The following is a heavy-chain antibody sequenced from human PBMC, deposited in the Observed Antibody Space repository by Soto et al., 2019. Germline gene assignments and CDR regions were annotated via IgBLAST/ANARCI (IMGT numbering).Heavy chain of an antibody. J-gene: IGHJ6*02. CDR3: AKGIAVGVGYYYYGMDV. V-gene: IGHV3-30*18. D-gene: IGHD6-19*01. Sequence: QVQLVESGGGVVQPGRSLRLSCAASGFTFSSYGMHWVRQAPGKGLEWVAVISYDGSNKYYADSVKGRFTISRDNSKNTLYLQMNSLRAEDTAVYYCAKGIAVGVGYYYYGMDVWGQGTTVTVSS. CDR1: GFTFSSYG. CDR2: ISYDGSNK.